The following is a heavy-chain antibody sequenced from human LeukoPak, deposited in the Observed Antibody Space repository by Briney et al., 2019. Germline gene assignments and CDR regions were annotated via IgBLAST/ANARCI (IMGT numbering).Heavy chain of an antibody. Sequence: GGSQRLSCAATGCTFSNYWKYWVRQAPGKGLVWVSRINSDGSDTSYADSVQGRFTISRDNAKNTLYLQMNSLRAEDTAVYYCASCVAVPGLPDYWGKGTHGIVSS. CDR3: ASCVAVPGLPDY. D-gene: IGHD6-19*01. J-gene: IGHJ4*02. CDR1: GCTFSNYW. CDR2: INSDGSDT. V-gene: IGHV3-74*01.